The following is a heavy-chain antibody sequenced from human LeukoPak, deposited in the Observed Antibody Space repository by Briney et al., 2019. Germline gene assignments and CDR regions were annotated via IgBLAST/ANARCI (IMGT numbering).Heavy chain of an antibody. J-gene: IGHJ6*03. CDR1: GGSITTYY. Sequence: ETLSLTCTVSGGSITTYYWSWIRQPPGKQLEWMGYIYYTGTTNYNPSFKSRVTISVDTSKNQFSLRVNSVTDADTAVYYCARLHYSKDGISRPSMDVWGRGTTVIVCS. CDR2: IYYTGTT. V-gene: IGHV4-59*08. D-gene: IGHD4-11*01. CDR3: ARLHYSKDGISRPSMDV.